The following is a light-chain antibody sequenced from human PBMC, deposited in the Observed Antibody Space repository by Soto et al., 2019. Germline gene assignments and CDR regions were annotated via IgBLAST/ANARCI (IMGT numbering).Light chain of an antibody. CDR2: GAS. CDR3: QQYNTYSAT. Sequence: DIQMTQSPSTLSASVGDRVTITCRASQNIVNWLAWYQQKPGKAPRILIYGASTLERGVPSRFSGSGSGTEFTLTITKLQPDEFATYYCQQYNTYSATFGQGTRLEIK. J-gene: IGKJ5*01. V-gene: IGKV1-5*01. CDR1: QNIVNW.